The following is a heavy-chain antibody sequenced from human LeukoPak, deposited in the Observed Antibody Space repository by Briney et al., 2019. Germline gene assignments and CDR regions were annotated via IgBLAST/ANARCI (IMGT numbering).Heavy chain of an antibody. CDR1: GITFINHA. Sequence: GGSLRLSCSASGITFINHAMDWVRQAPGKGLEWVAVISYDGSNTYYADSVKGRFTISRDNSKSTLYLQMNSLRVEDTAVYYCARNPGVGSSWYRLHYWGQGTLVTVSS. V-gene: IGHV3-30*04. D-gene: IGHD6-13*01. J-gene: IGHJ4*02. CDR3: ARNPGVGSSWYRLHY. CDR2: ISYDGSNT.